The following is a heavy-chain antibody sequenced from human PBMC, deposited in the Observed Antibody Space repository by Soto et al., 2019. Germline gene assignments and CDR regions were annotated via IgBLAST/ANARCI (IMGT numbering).Heavy chain of an antibody. J-gene: IGHJ4*02. CDR3: ARSFYGYVDY. V-gene: IGHV1-18*04. Sequence: VASVKVSCKASGYTFTNPKITWVRQAPGQGLEWMGWISANNDNTNYAEKFQGRVTMTTDTSTSTAYMDLRSLSSDDTAVYYCARSFYGYVDYWGQGTRVTVSS. CDR2: ISANNDNT. CDR1: GYTFTNPK. D-gene: IGHD3-10*01.